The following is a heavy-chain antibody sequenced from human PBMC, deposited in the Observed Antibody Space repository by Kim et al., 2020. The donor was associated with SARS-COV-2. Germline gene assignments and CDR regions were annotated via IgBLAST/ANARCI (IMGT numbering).Heavy chain of an antibody. D-gene: IGHD1-7*01. CDR3: VRYGRNYVAVH. J-gene: IGHJ4*02. CDR1: GFTFSNYA. CDR2: TSRDGGGS. V-gene: IGHV3-64D*06. Sequence: GGSLRLSCSASGFTFSNYAMHWVRRAPGKGLQYVSATSRDGGGSFYADSVKDRFSIFRDNSKNTLFLQMSSLRIQDTAIYYCVRYGRNYVAVHGGEGTLVSVS.